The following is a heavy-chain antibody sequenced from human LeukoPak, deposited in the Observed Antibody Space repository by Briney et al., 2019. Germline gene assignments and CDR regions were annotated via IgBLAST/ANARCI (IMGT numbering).Heavy chain of an antibody. V-gene: IGHV3-53*01. CDR2: IYSGGST. D-gene: IGHD3-9*01. CDR3: AKDKDFDILTAYYY. CDR1: GFTVSSNY. Sequence: PGGSLRLSCAAPGFTVSSNYMSWVRQAPGKGLEWVSVIYSGGSTYYADSVKGRFTISRDNSKNTLYLQMNSLRADDTAVYYCAKDKDFDILTAYYYWGQGTLVTVSS. J-gene: IGHJ4*02.